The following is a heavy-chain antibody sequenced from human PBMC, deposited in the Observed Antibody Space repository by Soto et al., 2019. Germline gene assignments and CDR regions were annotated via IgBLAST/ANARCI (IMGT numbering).Heavy chain of an antibody. CDR1: GFTFSSYG. D-gene: IGHD3-10*01. J-gene: IGHJ4*02. V-gene: IGHV3-33*01. CDR3: ARDPYYGAIDY. CDR2: IWYDGSTK. Sequence: GGSLRLSCAASGFTFSSYGMHWVRQAPGKGLEWVAVIWYDGSTKYYADSVKGRVTISRDNAKNTMYLQMNSLRVEDTAVYYCARDPYYGAIDYWGQGTLVTVSS.